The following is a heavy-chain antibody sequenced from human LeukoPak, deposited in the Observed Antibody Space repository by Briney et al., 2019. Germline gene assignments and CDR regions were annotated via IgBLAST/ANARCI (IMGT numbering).Heavy chain of an antibody. D-gene: IGHD4-17*01. CDR2: ISGSGGST. J-gene: IGHJ4*02. CDR3: APRGTTVTTLAY. Sequence: GGSLRLSCAASGFTFSSYAISWVRQAPGKGLEWVSTISGSGGSTYYADSVKGRFTISRDNSKNTLYLQMNSLRAEDTAVYYCAPRGTTVTTLAYWGQGTLVTVSS. CDR1: GFTFSSYA. V-gene: IGHV3-23*01.